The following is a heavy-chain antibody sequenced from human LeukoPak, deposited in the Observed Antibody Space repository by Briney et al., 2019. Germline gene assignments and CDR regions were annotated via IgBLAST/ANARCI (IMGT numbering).Heavy chain of an antibody. CDR2: ISGSGGST. Sequence: PGGSLRLSCAASGFTFSSYAMSWVRQAPGKGLEWVSAISGSGGSTYYADSVKGRFTISGDNSKNTLYLQMNSLRAEDTAVYYCAKDWRAYCGGDCYRYFDYWGQGTLVTVSS. D-gene: IGHD2-21*02. V-gene: IGHV3-23*01. J-gene: IGHJ4*02. CDR1: GFTFSSYA. CDR3: AKDWRAYCGGDCYRYFDY.